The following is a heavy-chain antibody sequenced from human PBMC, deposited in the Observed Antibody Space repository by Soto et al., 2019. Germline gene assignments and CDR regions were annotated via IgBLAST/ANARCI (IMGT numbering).Heavy chain of an antibody. D-gene: IGHD3-22*01. V-gene: IGHV4-61*01. J-gene: IGHJ4*02. CDR1: RGSVSSGSFY. CDR3: ARVPYYDTSGYQYYFDS. Sequence: SETLSLTCTVSRGSVSSGSFYWIWIRQAPGKGLEWIAYIYYSGSTNHNPSLKSRVTISVDTSKNQFSLKLSSVTAADTAMYFCARVPYYDTSGYQYYFDSWGQGTLVTVSS. CDR2: IYYSGST.